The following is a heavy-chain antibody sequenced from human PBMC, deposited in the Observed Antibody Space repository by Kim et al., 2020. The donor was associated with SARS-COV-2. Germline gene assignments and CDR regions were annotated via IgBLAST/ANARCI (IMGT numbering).Heavy chain of an antibody. D-gene: IGHD6-19*01. CDR3: ARGRGSGWNTDYYYYYMDV. Sequence: ASVKVSCKASGYTFTSYDINWVRQATGQGLEWMGWMNPNSGNTGYAQKFQGRVTMTRNTSISTAYMELSSLRSEDTAVYYCARGRGSGWNTDYYYYYMDVWGKGTTVTVSS. CDR2: MNPNSGNT. CDR1: GYTFTSYD. V-gene: IGHV1-8*01. J-gene: IGHJ6*03.